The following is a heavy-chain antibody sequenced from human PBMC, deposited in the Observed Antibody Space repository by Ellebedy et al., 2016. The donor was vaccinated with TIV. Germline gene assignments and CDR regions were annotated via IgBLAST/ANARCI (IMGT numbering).Heavy chain of an antibody. Sequence: AASVKVSCKASGYTFTGYGISWVRQAPGQGLEWMGWISGYNGNTIYAQKFQGRVIMTTDTSTSTVYMELRSLRSDDTAVYYCARVGFTMVRGVKYFFDYWGQGTLLTVSS. D-gene: IGHD3-10*01. V-gene: IGHV1-18*01. CDR1: GYTFTGYG. J-gene: IGHJ4*02. CDR3: ARVGFTMVRGVKYFFDY. CDR2: ISGYNGNT.